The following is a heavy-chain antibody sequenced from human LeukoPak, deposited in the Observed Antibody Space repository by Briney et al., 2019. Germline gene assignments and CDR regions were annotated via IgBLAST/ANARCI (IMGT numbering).Heavy chain of an antibody. CDR2: IIPIFGTA. CDR3: ARDLTLAAARPIDY. V-gene: IGHV1-69*01. J-gene: IGHJ4*02. D-gene: IGHD6-6*01. Sequence: GSSVKVSCKASGGTFSSYAISWVRQAPGQGLEWMGGIIPIFGTANYAQKFQGRVTITADESTSTAYMELSSLRSEDTAVYYCARDLTLAAARPIDYWGRGTLVTVSS. CDR1: GGTFSSYA.